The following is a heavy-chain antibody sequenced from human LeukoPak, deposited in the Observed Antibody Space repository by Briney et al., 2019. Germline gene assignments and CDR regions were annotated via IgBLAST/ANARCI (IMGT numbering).Heavy chain of an antibody. CDR2: INPNSGGT. V-gene: IGHV1-2*02. Sequence: ASVKVSCKASGYTFTGYYMHWARQAPGQGLEWMGWINPNSGGTNYAQKFQGRVTMTRDTSISTAYMELSRLRSDDTAVYYCARVSPSPRRGYCSGGSCYSEYNWFDPWGQGTLVTVSS. J-gene: IGHJ5*02. CDR3: ARVSPSPRRGYCSGGSCYSEYNWFDP. CDR1: GYTFTGYY. D-gene: IGHD2-15*01.